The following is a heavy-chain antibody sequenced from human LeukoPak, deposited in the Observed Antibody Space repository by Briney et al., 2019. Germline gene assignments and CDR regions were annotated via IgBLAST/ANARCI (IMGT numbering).Heavy chain of an antibody. CDR3: AKIEHYNGSGSYNNWFDP. CDR2: ISGSGVST. V-gene: IGHV3-23*01. J-gene: IGHJ5*02. CDR1: GFTFSSYA. D-gene: IGHD3-10*01. Sequence: GGSLRLSCAASGFTFSSYAMSWVRQAPGKGLEWVSVISGSGVSTYYTDSVKGRFTISRDNSKNTLFLQMNSLRAEDTAVYYCAKIEHYNGSGSYNNWFDPWGQGTLVTVSS.